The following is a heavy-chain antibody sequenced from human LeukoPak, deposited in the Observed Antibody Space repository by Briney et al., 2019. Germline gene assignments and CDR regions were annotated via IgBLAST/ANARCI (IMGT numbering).Heavy chain of an antibody. J-gene: IGHJ4*02. Sequence: GASVKVSCKASGYTFTSYDINWVRQATGQGLEWMGWMNPNSGNTGYAQKFQGRVTITRDTSASTAYMELSSLRSEDTAVYYCARGAPYYYDSSGHYYWGQGTLVTVSS. CDR3: ARGAPYYYDSSGHYY. V-gene: IGHV1-8*01. CDR1: GYTFTSYD. CDR2: MNPNSGNT. D-gene: IGHD3-22*01.